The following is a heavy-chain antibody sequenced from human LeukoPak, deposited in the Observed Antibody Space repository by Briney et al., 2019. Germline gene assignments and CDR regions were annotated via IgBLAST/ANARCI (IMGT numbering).Heavy chain of an antibody. CDR1: VGSIISDKW. J-gene: IGHJ1*01. CDR3: ARRDFYDSTGYFESQN. V-gene: IGHV4-4*02. CDR2: IHRSGST. D-gene: IGHD3-22*01. Sequence: PSGTLSLTCVVSVGSIISDKWWSWVRPPPGKGLEWIGEIHRSGSTNYNPSLKSRVTISVDKSKNQFSLKLSSVTAADTAVYYCARRDFYDSTGYFESQNWGQGTLVIVSS.